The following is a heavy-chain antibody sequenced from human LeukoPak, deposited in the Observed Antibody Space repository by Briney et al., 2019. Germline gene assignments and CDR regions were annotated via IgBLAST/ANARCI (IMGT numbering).Heavy chain of an antibody. CDR1: GFTFTDYW. CDR3: ARDYLVEDSSGYYPFDY. Sequence: PGGSLRLSCAASGFTFTDYWMSWIRQAPGQGLEWMGWINPNSGGTNYAQKFQGRVTMTRDTSISTAYMELSRLRSDDTAVYYCARDYLVEDSSGYYPFDYWGQGTLVTVSS. CDR2: INPNSGGT. V-gene: IGHV1-2*02. D-gene: IGHD3-22*01. J-gene: IGHJ4*02.